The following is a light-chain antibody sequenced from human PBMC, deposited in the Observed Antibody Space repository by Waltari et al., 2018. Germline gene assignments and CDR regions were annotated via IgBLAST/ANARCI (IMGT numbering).Light chain of an antibody. CDR1: SGHSSNV. CDR2: VNSDGSH. J-gene: IGLJ3*02. CDR3: QTGGHGTWV. V-gene: IGLV4-69*01. Sequence: QLVLTQSPSASASLGASVKLTCTLSSGHSSNVIAWLQQQPEKGPRYLMKVNSDGSHSKGDKIPDRFSGSSSGTEHYLTISSLQSVDEADYYCQTGGHGTWVFGGGTKLTVL.